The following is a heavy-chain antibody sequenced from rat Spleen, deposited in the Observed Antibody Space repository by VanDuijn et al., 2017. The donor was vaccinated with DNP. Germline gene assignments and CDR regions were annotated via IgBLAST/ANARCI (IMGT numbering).Heavy chain of an antibody. D-gene: IGHD1-3*01. CDR2: ISSGGST. V-gene: IGHV2S8*01. Sequence: QVQLKESGPGLVQPSQTLSLTCTVSGFSLTTYGVSWVRQPPGKGLEWIAAISSGGSTYYNSTLKSRLSISRDTSKSQIFLKVNSLQTEDTAIYFCTRTLFNYGTYGWYFDFWGPGTMVTVSS. CDR3: TRTLFNYGTYGWYFDF. J-gene: IGHJ1*01. CDR1: GFSLTTYG.